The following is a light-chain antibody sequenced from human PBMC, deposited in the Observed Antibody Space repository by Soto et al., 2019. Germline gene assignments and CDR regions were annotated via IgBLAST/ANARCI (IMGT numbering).Light chain of an antibody. J-gene: IGLJ2*01. CDR3: QTWGTGPV. CDR1: SGHSNYA. V-gene: IGLV4-69*01. CDR2: LNSDGSP. Sequence: QSVLTQSPSASASLGASVKLTCTLSSGHSNYAIAWHQQQPAKGPRYLMKLNSDGSPIKGAGIPDRFSGSSSGAERYLTIDSLQSEDEAAYYCQTWGTGPVFGGGTKLTVL.